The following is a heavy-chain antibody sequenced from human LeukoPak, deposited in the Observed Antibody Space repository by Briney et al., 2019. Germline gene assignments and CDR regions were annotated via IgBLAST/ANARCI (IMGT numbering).Heavy chain of an antibody. J-gene: IGHJ4*02. CDR2: SSGCGGST. CDR3: AKDPGPGDIVVVPGAIDY. CDR1: VFTFCSYG. Sequence: GGSLRLACAASVFTFCSYGMRWVRRATGRGVEWVSDSSGCGGSTYYGDCVRRRITISRDNSKITLYLQMNTLRAEDTAVYSCAKDPGPGDIVVVPGAIDYWGQGTLVTVSS. V-gene: IGHV3-23*01. D-gene: IGHD2-2*02.